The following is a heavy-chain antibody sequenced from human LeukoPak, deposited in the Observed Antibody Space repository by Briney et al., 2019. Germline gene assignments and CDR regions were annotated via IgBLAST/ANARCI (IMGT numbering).Heavy chain of an antibody. J-gene: IGHJ4*02. D-gene: IGHD3-10*01. V-gene: IGHV3-30*03. CDR3: ARDRGTYFDY. CDR2: ISYDGSNK. CDR1: GFTFSSYG. Sequence: GGSLRLSCAASGFTFSSYGMHWVRQAPGKGLEWVAVISYDGSNKYYADSVKGRFTISRDNSKNTLYLQMNSLRAEDTAVYYCARDRGTYFDYWGQGTLVTVSS.